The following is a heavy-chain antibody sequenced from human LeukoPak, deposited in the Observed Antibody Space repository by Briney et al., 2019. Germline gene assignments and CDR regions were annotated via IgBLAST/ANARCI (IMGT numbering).Heavy chain of an antibody. Sequence: SETLSLTCTVSGGSISSYYWSWIRQPPGKGLEWIGEINHSGSTNYNPSLKSRVTISVDTSKNQFSLKLSSVTAADTAVYYCARGGLRYFDWLPPPIDYWGQGTLVTVSS. J-gene: IGHJ4*02. CDR3: ARGGLRYFDWLPPPIDY. V-gene: IGHV4-34*01. CDR1: GGSISSYY. CDR2: INHSGST. D-gene: IGHD3-9*01.